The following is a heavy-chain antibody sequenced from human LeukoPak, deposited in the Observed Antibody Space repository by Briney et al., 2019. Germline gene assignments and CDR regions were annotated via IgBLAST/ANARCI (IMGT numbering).Heavy chain of an antibody. V-gene: IGHV3-7*01. CDR3: ARRGGSSSCRSPIDY. J-gene: IGHJ4*02. CDR1: GFTFSDYW. CDR2: IKQDGSQR. D-gene: IGHD6-6*01. Sequence: GGSLRLSCTASGFTFSDYWMTWVRQAPGKGPEWVANIKQDGSQRYYVYSGRGRFTISRDKDKDSLFLQMNGLRAEDTAVYYCARRGGSSSCRSPIDYWGQGTLVGVSS.